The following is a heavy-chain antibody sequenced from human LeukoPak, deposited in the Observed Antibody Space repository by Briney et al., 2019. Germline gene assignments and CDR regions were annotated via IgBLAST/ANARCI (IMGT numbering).Heavy chain of an antibody. V-gene: IGHV4-59*08. CDR2: IYYSGST. CDR1: GGSISSYY. Sequence: PSETLSLTCTVSGGSISSYYWSWIRQPPGKGLGWIGYIYYSGSTNYNPSLKSRVTISVDTSKNQFSLKLSSVTAADTAVYYCARVQGTMIRGVIHPYYYYYAMDVWGQGTTVTVSS. CDR3: ARVQGTMIRGVIHPYYYYYAMDV. J-gene: IGHJ6*02. D-gene: IGHD3-10*01.